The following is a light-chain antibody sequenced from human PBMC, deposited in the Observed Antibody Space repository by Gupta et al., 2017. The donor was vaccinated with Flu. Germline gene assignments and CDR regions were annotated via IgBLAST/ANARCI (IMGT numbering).Light chain of an antibody. CDR3: QQVHTYPLT. J-gene: IGKJ4*01. Sequence: PSLLSASVGDRVTITCRASQGISSYLAWYQQKPGKAPKLLIYDISTLQSGVPSRFSGSGSGTEFTLTISSRQPEDFATYYCQQVHTYPLTFGGGTKVDIK. CDR1: QGISSY. V-gene: IGKV1-9*01. CDR2: DIS.